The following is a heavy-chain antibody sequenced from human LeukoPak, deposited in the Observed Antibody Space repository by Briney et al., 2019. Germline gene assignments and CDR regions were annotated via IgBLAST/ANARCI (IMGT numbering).Heavy chain of an antibody. Sequence: GGSLRLSCAASGFTLSNAWMSWVRQAPGKGLEWVGRIKSKTDGGTIGYAAPVKGRFTISRDDSKHTLYLQMNSLKTEDTAVYYCSLQYPGDHWGQGTLVTVSS. V-gene: IGHV3-15*01. CDR2: IKSKTDGGTI. D-gene: IGHD4-11*01. CDR3: SLQYPGDH. J-gene: IGHJ4*02. CDR1: GFTLSNAW.